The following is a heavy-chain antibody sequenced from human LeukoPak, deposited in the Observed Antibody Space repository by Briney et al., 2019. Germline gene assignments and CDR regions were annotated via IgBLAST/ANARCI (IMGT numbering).Heavy chain of an antibody. D-gene: IGHD2-21*01. V-gene: IGHV3-48*03. Sequence: GGSLRLSCAASGFTFSSYEINWVRQAPGKGLEWVSYISSSGSTIYYADSVKGRFTISRDNAKNSLYLQMNSLRAEDTAVYYCAIHQHRMHYYYYGLGVEGQGTTVTVSS. CDR2: ISSSGSTI. CDR3: AIHQHRMHYYYYGLGV. J-gene: IGHJ6*02. CDR1: GFTFSSYE.